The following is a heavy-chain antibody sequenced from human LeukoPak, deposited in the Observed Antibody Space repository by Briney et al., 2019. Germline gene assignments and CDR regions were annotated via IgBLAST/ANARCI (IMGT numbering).Heavy chain of an antibody. CDR2: IYYSGST. J-gene: IGHJ3*02. D-gene: IGHD3-16*02. CDR3: ARGFWDYDYVWGSNRRYDTFDI. Sequence: SETLSLTCTVSGGSISSGGYYWSWIRQHPGKGLEWIGYIYYSGSTYYNPSLKSRVTISVDTSKNQFSLKLSSVTAADTAVYYCARGFWDYDYVWGSNRRYDTFDIWGQGTMVTVSS. V-gene: IGHV4-31*03. CDR1: GGSISSGGYY.